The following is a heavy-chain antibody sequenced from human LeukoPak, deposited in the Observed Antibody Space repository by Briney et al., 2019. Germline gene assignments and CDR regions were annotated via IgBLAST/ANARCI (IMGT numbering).Heavy chain of an antibody. J-gene: IGHJ4*02. CDR1: GFTFGDYA. CDR2: ISGKAYGEKT. Sequence: GGSLRVSCSASGFTFGDYAMSWLRQAPGKGLEWVGIISGKAYGEKTAYSASVKGRFTISRDDSKSFPYLQMNSLKTEDTAVYYCSRDSGWYQFDYWGQGTLVTVST. CDR3: SRDSGWYQFDY. V-gene: IGHV3-49*01. D-gene: IGHD6-19*01.